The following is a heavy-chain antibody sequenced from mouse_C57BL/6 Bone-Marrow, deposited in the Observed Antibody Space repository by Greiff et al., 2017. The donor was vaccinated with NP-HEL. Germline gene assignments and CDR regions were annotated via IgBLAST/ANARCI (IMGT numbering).Heavy chain of an antibody. V-gene: IGHV7-3*01. Sequence: VQLKESGGGLVQPGGSLSLSCAASGFTFTDYYMSWVRQPPGKALEWLGFIRNKANGYTTEYSASVKGRFTISRDNSQSILYLQLNALRAEDSATYYCARYDYGSSLAWCAYWGQGTLVTVSA. J-gene: IGHJ3*01. CDR1: GFTFTDYY. CDR2: IRNKANGYTT. D-gene: IGHD1-1*01. CDR3: ARYDYGSSLAWCAY.